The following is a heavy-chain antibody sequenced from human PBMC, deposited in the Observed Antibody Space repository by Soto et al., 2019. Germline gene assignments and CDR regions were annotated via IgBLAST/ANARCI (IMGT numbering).Heavy chain of an antibody. D-gene: IGHD1-1*01. Sequence: SVKVSCKASGYTFTSYGISLVRQAPGQGLEGMGWISAYNGNTNYAQKLQGRVTMTPDTSTSPAYMELRSLRSDDTAVCYCARDPRTGTTNPTPIDYWGQGTLVTVSS. J-gene: IGHJ4*02. CDR2: ISAYNGNT. CDR1: GYTFTSYG. V-gene: IGHV1-18*04. CDR3: ARDPRTGTTNPTPIDY.